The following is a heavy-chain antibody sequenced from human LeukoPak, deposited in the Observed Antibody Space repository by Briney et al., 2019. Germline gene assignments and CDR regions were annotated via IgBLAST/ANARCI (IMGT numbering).Heavy chain of an antibody. V-gene: IGHV3-15*01. Sequence: GGSLRLSCAASGFTFSNAWMSWVRQAPGKGLEWVGRIKSKTDGGTTDYAAPVKGRFTISRDDSKNTLYLQMNSLKTEDTAVYYCTTDTDCTNGVCYRGYYYYYYTDVWGKGTTVNVSS. CDR3: TTDTDCTNGVCYRGYYYYYYTDV. CDR2: IKSKTDGGTT. D-gene: IGHD2-8*01. J-gene: IGHJ6*03. CDR1: GFTFSNAW.